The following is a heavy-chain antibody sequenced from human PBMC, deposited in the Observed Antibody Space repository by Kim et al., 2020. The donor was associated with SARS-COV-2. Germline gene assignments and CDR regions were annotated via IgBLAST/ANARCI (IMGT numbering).Heavy chain of an antibody. CDR2: IYYSGST. D-gene: IGHD3-22*01. J-gene: IGHJ1*01. V-gene: IGHV4-30-4*01. CDR3: ARGGGYYYDSSGYVYFQH. Sequence: SETLSLTCTVSGGSISSGDYYWSWIRQPPGKGLEWIGYIYYSGSTYYNPSLKSRVTISVDTSKNQFSLKLSSVTAADTAVYYCARGGGYYYDSSGYVYFQHWGQGTLVTVSS. CDR1: GGSISSGDYY.